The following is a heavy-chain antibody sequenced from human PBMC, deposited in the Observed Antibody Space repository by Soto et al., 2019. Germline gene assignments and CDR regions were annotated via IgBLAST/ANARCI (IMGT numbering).Heavy chain of an antibody. V-gene: IGHV1-69*02. D-gene: IGHD2-2*01. Sequence: QFQLVQSGAEVKKPGSSVKVSCKASGGTFSSYTISWVRQAPGQGLEWMGRIIPILGIANYAQKFQGRVTITADKSTSTAYMELSSLRSEDTTVYYCARNNCSSTSCYAVFGLDVLGQGTTVTVSS. CDR2: IIPILGIA. CDR1: GGTFSSYT. CDR3: ARNNCSSTSCYAVFGLDV. J-gene: IGHJ6*02.